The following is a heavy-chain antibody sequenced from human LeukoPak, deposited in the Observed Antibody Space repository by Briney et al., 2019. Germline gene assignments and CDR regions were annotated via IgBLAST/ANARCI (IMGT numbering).Heavy chain of an antibody. J-gene: IGHJ4*02. CDR1: GYTFTSYD. CDR3: ARGSITFGGVYFY. D-gene: IGHD3-16*01. V-gene: IGHV1-8*01. Sequence: ASVKVSCKASGYTFTSYDINWVRQATGRGLEWMGWMNPNSGNTGYAQKFQGRVTMTRNTSISTAYMELSSLRSEDTAVYYCARGSITFGGVYFYWGQGTLVTVSS. CDR2: MNPNSGNT.